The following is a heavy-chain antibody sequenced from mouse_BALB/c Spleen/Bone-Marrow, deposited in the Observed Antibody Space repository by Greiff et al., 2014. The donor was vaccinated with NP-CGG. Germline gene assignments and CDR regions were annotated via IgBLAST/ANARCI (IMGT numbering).Heavy chain of an antibody. Sequence: QVQLQQSGAELVRPGASVKLSCKASGYTFTSYWINWVKQRPGQGLEWIGNIYPSDSYINYNQKFKDKATLTVDKSSSTAYMQLSSPTSEDSAVYYCTRREGNYAFAYWGQGTLVTVSA. CDR1: GYTFTSYW. J-gene: IGHJ3*01. CDR3: TRREGNYAFAY. V-gene: IGHV1-69*02. D-gene: IGHD2-1*01. CDR2: IYPSDSYI.